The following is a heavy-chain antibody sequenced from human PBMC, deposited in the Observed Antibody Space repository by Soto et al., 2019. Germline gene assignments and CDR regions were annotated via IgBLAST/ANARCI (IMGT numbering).Heavy chain of an antibody. Sequence: SLRLSCAASGFTFSSYAMSWVRQAPGKGLEWVSLISGSGVSTYYADSFKGRFTISRDNSKNTLYLQMNSLRAEDTAVYYCAKDLRGSNGPLGWGQGTLVTVSS. CDR2: ISGSGVST. CDR1: GFTFSSYA. D-gene: IGHD7-27*01. J-gene: IGHJ4*02. CDR3: AKDLRGSNGPLG. V-gene: IGHV3-23*01.